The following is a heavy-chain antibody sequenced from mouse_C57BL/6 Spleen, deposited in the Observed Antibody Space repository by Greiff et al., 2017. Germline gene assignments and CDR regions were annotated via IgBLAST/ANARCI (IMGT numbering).Heavy chain of an antibody. CDR3: ARDWYYFDY. CDR1: GYTFTSYW. J-gene: IGHJ2*01. V-gene: IGHV1-64*01. D-gene: IGHD4-1*01. CDR2: IHPNSGST. Sequence: VQLQQPGAELVKPGASVKLSCKASGYTFTSYWMHWVKQRPGQGLEWIGMIHPNSGSTNYNEKFKSKATLTVDKSSSTAYLQLSSLTSEDSAVYNSARDWYYFDYWGQGTTLTVSS.